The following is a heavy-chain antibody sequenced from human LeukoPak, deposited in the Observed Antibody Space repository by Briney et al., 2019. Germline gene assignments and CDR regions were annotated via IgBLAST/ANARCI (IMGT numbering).Heavy chain of an antibody. CDR1: GFTFSSYA. J-gene: IGHJ4*02. Sequence: GGSLRLSCAASGFTFSSYAMSWVRQAPGKGLEWVSAISGSGGSTYYADSEKGRFTISRDNSKNTLYLQMNSLRAEDTAVYYCAKDLNYGSGSYDFDYWGQGTLVTVSS. CDR2: ISGSGGST. D-gene: IGHD3-10*01. CDR3: AKDLNYGSGSYDFDY. V-gene: IGHV3-23*01.